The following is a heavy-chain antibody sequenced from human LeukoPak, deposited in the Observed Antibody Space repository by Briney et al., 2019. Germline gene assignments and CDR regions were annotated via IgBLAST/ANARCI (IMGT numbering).Heavy chain of an antibody. D-gene: IGHD6-19*01. CDR3: ARSPGIAVAGRS. J-gene: IGHJ5*02. CDR1: GFTFSSYS. CDR2: ISSSSSYI. Sequence: GGSLRLSCAASGFTFSSYSMNWVRQAPGKGLEWVSSISSSSSYIYYADSVKGRFTISRDNAKNSLYLQMNSLRAEDTAVYYCARSPGIAVAGRSWGQGTLVTVSS. V-gene: IGHV3-21*01.